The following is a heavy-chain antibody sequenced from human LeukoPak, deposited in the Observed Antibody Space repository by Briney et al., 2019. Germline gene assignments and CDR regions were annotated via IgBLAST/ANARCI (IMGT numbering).Heavy chain of an antibody. J-gene: IGHJ4*02. CDR1: GYTFTGYY. CDR2: INPNSGGT. V-gene: IGHV1-2*02. D-gene: IGHD3-22*01. CDR3: AREDYYDSGSSDY. Sequence: GASVKVSCKASGYTFTGYYMHWVRQAPGQGLEWMGWINPNSGGTNYAQKFQGRVTMTRDTSISTAYMELSRLRSEDTAIYYCAREDYYDSGSSDYWGQGTLVTVSS.